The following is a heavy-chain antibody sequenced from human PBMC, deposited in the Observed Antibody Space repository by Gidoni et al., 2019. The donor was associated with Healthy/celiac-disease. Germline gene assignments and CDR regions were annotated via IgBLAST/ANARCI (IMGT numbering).Heavy chain of an antibody. CDR2: ISIKANSYAI. CDR3: TRHSDW. J-gene: IGHJ4*02. Sequence: EVQLVESWGGWVQPGGSLRLSCAASGFTVSGSAIPWVRQASGTGLERVGSISIKANSYAIASAASVKGRLSIPRADSKTTAYLQMYSLTTEASSLYYCTRHSDWWGQGTLVTVSS. V-gene: IGHV3-73*01. CDR1: GFTVSGSA.